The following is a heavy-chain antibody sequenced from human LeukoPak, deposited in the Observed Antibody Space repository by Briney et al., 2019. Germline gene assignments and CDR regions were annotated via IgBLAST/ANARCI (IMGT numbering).Heavy chain of an antibody. Sequence: GGSLRLSCAASGFTFSSYAMSWVRQAPGKGLEWVSAISGSDSTYYADSVKGRFTISRDNSKNTLYLQMNSLRAEDTAIYYYAKGVRFLDWWILDYWGQGSLVTVSS. CDR3: AKGVRFLDWWILDY. J-gene: IGHJ4*02. D-gene: IGHD3-9*01. CDR2: ISGSDST. V-gene: IGHV3-23*01. CDR1: GFTFSSYA.